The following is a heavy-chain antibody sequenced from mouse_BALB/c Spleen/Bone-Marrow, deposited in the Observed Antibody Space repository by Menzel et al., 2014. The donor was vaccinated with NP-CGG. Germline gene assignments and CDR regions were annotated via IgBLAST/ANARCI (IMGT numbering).Heavy chain of an antibody. CDR2: SNPSNGGS. D-gene: IGHD1-1*01. CDR1: GYTFSNYY. Sequence: RKQSGAELVKPGASVKLSCKASGYTFSNYYMYWVKQRPGQGLEWIGESNPSNGGSNFNEKFKSKATLAVDKSSSTAYMQLSSLTSGDSAVYYCTRSNYGYWYFDVWGAGTTVTVSS. J-gene: IGHJ1*01. CDR3: TRSNYGYWYFDV. V-gene: IGHV1S81*02.